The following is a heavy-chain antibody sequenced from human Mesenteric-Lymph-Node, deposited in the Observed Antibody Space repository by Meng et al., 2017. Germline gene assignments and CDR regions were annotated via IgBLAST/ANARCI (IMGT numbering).Heavy chain of an antibody. CDR1: GFTFSNYG. CDR3: ARTYYYDSSGYSAAFDI. V-gene: IGHV3-20*04. D-gene: IGHD3-22*01. J-gene: IGHJ3*02. CDR2: INWNGGST. Sequence: GESLKISCATSGFTFSNYGIHWVRQAPGKGLEWVSGINWNGGSTGYADSVKGRFTISRDNAKNSLYLQMNSLRAEDTALYYCARTYYYDSSGYSAAFDIWGQGTMVTVSS.